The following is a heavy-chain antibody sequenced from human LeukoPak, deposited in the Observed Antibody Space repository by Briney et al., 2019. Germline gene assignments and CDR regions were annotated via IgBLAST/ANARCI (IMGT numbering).Heavy chain of an antibody. V-gene: IGHV3-30*02. CDR1: GFTFSYYG. D-gene: IGHD6-13*01. Sequence: GGSLRLSCAASGFTFSYYGMHWVRQAPGKGLEWVAFIRYDGNDKFYADSVKGRFTISRDNSKNTLFLQMNTLRAEDTAVFYCARGDKQLVFNRNKGGFDPWGQGTLVTVSS. CDR3: ARGDKQLVFNRNKGGFDP. J-gene: IGHJ5*02. CDR2: IRYDGNDK.